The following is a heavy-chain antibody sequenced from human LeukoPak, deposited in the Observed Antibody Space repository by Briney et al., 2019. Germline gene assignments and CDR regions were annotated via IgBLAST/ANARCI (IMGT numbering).Heavy chain of an antibody. D-gene: IGHD3-9*01. J-gene: IGHJ4*02. CDR3: ARGRYFDWSYYFDY. CDR1: GGSISSGGYY. CDR2: IYYSGST. V-gene: IGHV4-31*03. Sequence: PSETLSLTCTVSGGSISSGGYYWSWIRQHPGKGLEWIGYIYYSGSTYYNPSLKSRVTISVDTSKNQFSLKLSSVTAADTDVYYCARGRYFDWSYYFDYWGQGTLVTVSS.